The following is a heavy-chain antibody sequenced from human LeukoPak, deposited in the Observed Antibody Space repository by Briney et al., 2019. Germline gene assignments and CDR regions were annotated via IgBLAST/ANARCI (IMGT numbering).Heavy chain of an antibody. V-gene: IGHV3-23*01. CDR1: GFTFNNLT. CDR3: AKDWPAKY. J-gene: IGHJ4*02. CDR2: ISGSGGTT. Sequence: GGSLRLSCAASGFTFNNLTMSWVRQAPGKGLEWVSTISGSGGTTCYADSVKGRFTISRDNSKNTLYLQMNSLRAEDTAVYYCAKDWPAKYWGQGTLVTVSS.